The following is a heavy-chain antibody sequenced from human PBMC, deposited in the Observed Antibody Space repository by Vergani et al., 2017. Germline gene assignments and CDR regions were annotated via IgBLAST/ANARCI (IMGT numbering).Heavy chain of an antibody. D-gene: IGHD2-21*02. J-gene: IGHJ4*02. Sequence: EVQLVESGGGLVKPGGSLRLSCAASGFTFSNAWMSWVRQAPGKGLEWVGRIKSKTDGGTTDYAAPVKGRFTISRDDSKNTLYLQMNSLKTEDTAVYYCTTDLYCGGDCYQYYFDYWGQGTLVTVSS. CDR3: TTDLYCGGDCYQYYFDY. CDR1: GFTFSNAW. V-gene: IGHV3-15*01. CDR2: IKSKTDGGTT.